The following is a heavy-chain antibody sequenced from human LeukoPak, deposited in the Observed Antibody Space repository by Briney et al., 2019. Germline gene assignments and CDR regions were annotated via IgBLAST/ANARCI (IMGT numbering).Heavy chain of an antibody. Sequence: GRSLRLSCAASGFTFSSYAMHWVRQAPGKGLEWVAVISYDGSNKYYADSVKGRFTISRDNSKNTLYLQMNSLRAEDTAVCYCARDRDRRNLGSLDYWGQGTLVTVSS. CDR3: ARDRDRRNLGSLDY. J-gene: IGHJ4*02. CDR1: GFTFSSYA. V-gene: IGHV3-30-3*01. CDR2: ISYDGSNK. D-gene: IGHD1-14*01.